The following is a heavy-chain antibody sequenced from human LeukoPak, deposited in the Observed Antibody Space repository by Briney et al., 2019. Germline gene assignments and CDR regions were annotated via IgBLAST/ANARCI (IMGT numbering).Heavy chain of an antibody. CDR1: GFTFNYYA. D-gene: IGHD1-1*01. Sequence: PGGSLRLSCAASGFTFNYYAMTWVRQAPGKGLEWISVIAAGGGGIQYADSVKGRFTISRDNSKTTLYLQMNSLRVEDTAVYYCAMTPTPKLQHPLDYWGQGTLVTVSS. J-gene: IGHJ4*02. CDR2: IAAGGGGI. CDR3: AMTPTPKLQHPLDY. V-gene: IGHV3-23*01.